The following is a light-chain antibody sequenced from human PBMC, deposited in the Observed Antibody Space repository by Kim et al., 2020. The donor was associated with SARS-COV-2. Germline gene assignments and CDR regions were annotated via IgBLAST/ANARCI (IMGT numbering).Light chain of an antibody. CDR2: EVS. V-gene: IGLV2-8*01. CDR3: SSYAGSNNHV. CDR1: SRDVCGNNY. Sequence: GQSISSTCTGTSRDVCGNNYVSWYQQHPGKAPKLMIYEVSKRPSGVPDCFSGSKSGNTASLTVSGLQAEDEADYYCSSYAGSNNHVFGTGTKVTVL. J-gene: IGLJ1*01.